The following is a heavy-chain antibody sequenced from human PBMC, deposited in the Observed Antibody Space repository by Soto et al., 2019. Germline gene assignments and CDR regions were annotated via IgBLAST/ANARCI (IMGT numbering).Heavy chain of an antibody. CDR3: AGLLYNWFDP. Sequence: QLQLQESGSGLVKPSQTLSLTCAVSGGSISSGGYSWSWIRQPPGKGLEWIGYIYHSGSTYYNPSLKSRVTISVYRSKHQFSLKLSSVTAADTAVYYCAGLLYNWFDPWGQGTLVTVSS. CDR2: IYHSGST. CDR1: GGSISSGGYS. D-gene: IGHD2-2*01. J-gene: IGHJ5*02. V-gene: IGHV4-30-2*01.